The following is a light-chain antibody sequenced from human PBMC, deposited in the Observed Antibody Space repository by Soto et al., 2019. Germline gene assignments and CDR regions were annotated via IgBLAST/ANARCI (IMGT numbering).Light chain of an antibody. Sequence: QSVLTQPRSVSGSPGQSVTISCTGTSSDVGAYNYVSWYQQHPDKAPKFIIYDVSKRPSGVPDRFSGSKSGNTASLTISGLQAEDEADYYCCSYAGGNLWVFGGGTKLTVL. V-gene: IGLV2-11*01. J-gene: IGLJ3*02. CDR1: SSDVGAYNY. CDR3: CSYAGGNLWV. CDR2: DVS.